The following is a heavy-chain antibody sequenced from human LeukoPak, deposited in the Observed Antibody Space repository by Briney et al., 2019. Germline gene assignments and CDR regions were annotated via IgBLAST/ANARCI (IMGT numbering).Heavy chain of an antibody. CDR1: GFTFSSYA. J-gene: IGHJ4*02. Sequence: GGSLRLSCAASGFTFSSYAMHWVRQAPGKGLEWVAVISYDGSNKYYADSVKGRFTISRDNSKNPLYLQMNSLRAEDTAVYYCARDGGSLISAGERFDYWGQGTLVTVSS. CDR2: ISYDGSNK. D-gene: IGHD3-16*01. V-gene: IGHV3-30*04. CDR3: ARDGGSLISAGERFDY.